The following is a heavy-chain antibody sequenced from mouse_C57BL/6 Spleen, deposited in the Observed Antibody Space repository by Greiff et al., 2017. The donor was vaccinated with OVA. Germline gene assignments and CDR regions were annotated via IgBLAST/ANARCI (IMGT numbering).Heavy chain of an antibody. J-gene: IGHJ2*01. D-gene: IGHD1-1*01. Sequence: QVQLQQPGAELVKPGASVKMSCKASGYTFTSYWITWVKQRPGQGLEWIGDIYPGSGSTNYNEKFKSKATLTVDTSSSTAYMQLSSLTSEDSAVYYCARELHGSHYFDYWGQGTTLTVSS. CDR3: ARELHGSHYFDY. CDR2: IYPGSGST. V-gene: IGHV1-55*01. CDR1: GYTFTSYW.